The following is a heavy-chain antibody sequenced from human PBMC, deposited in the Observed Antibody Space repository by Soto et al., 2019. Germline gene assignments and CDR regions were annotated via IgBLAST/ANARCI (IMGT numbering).Heavy chain of an antibody. CDR3: ARQQWVGRNYFYYGMDV. Sequence: ASVKVSCKASGYTFTSYGISWVRQAPGQGLEWMGWISAYNSNTNYAQKLQGRVTMTTDTSTSTAYMEVRSLRSDDTAVYYCARQQWVGRNYFYYGMDVWGQGTTVTVSS. J-gene: IGHJ6*02. CDR2: ISAYNSNT. D-gene: IGHD6-19*01. CDR1: GYTFTSYG. V-gene: IGHV1-18*04.